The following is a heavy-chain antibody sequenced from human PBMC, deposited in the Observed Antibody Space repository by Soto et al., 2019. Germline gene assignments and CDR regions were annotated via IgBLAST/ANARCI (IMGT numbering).Heavy chain of an antibody. J-gene: IGHJ6*02. CDR1: GGSFSGYY. CDR2: INHSGST. D-gene: IGHD5-12*01. CDR3: ARDLGQWLRSGMDV. Sequence: PSETLSLTCAVYGGSFSGYYWSWIRQPPGKGLEWIGEINHSGSTNYNPSLKSRVTISVDTSKNQFSLKLSSVTAADTAVYYCARDLGQWLRSGMDVWGQGTTVPVS. V-gene: IGHV4-34*01.